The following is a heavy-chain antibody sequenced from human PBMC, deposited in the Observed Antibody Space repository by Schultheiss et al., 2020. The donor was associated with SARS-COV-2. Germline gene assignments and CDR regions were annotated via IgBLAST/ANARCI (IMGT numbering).Heavy chain of an antibody. D-gene: IGHD1-1*01. Sequence: GESLKISCAASGFTFSDNAMSWVRQAPGKGLEWVSGIGGGRGDRYYADSVRGRFAISRDNSMNTVSLQMNSLRADDTGVYYCAKDLHYWTSMDVWGQGTTVTVSS. CDR1: GFTFSDNA. J-gene: IGHJ6*02. CDR3: AKDLHYWTSMDV. V-gene: IGHV3-23*01. CDR2: IGGGRGDR.